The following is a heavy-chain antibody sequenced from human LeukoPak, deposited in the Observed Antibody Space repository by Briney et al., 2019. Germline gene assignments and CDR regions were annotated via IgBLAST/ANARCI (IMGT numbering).Heavy chain of an antibody. CDR2: INPSGGST. CDR1: GYTFTIYY. V-gene: IGHV1-46*01. D-gene: IGHD6-19*01. Sequence: ASVKDSCKASGYTFTIYYMHWVRQAPGQGLEWMGIINPSGGSTSYAQKFQGRVTMTRDTSTSTVYMELSSLRSEDTAVYYCARRAAVAGPDWYFDLWGRGTLVTVSS. CDR3: ARRAAVAGPDWYFDL. J-gene: IGHJ2*01.